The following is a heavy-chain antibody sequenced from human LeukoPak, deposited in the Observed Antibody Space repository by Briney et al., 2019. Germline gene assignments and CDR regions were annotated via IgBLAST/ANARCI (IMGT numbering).Heavy chain of an antibody. J-gene: IGHJ4*02. CDR1: GFTFSSYW. D-gene: IGHD3-10*01. Sequence: PGGSLRLSCAASGFTFSSYWMHWVRQAPGKGLVWVSRINSDGSSTSYADSVKGRFTISRDNAKNTLYLQMNSLSAEDTAVYYCAIGGSGSYYGGFDYWGQGTLVTVSS. V-gene: IGHV3-74*01. CDR2: INSDGSST. CDR3: AIGGSGSYYGGFDY.